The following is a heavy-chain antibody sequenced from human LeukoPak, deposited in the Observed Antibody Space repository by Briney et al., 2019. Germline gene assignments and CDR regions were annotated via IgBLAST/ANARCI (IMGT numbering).Heavy chain of an antibody. CDR1: GGSISSSSYY. J-gene: IGHJ2*01. V-gene: IGHV4-39*07. CDR3: ATRAVADWYFDL. CDR2: VYYSGST. Sequence: PSETLSLTCTVSGGSISSSSYYWGWIRQPPGKGLEWIGSVYYSGSTSYNPSLTSRVTLSVDTSMNQFSLKLSSVTAADTAVYYCATRAVADWYFDLWGRGTLVTVSS. D-gene: IGHD6-19*01.